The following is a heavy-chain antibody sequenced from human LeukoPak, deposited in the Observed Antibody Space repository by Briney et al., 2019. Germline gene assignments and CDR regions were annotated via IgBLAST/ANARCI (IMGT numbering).Heavy chain of an antibody. D-gene: IGHD1-26*01. Sequence: ASAKVSCKASGYTFTSYAISWVRQVPGQGLEWMGWISVYSGKTDYPQKVQDRVTMTTDTSTNTAYMELRSLRSDDTAVYYCARGIHSGNSGPYYFDYWGQGTLVTVSS. CDR1: GYTFTSYA. V-gene: IGHV1-18*01. CDR3: ARGIHSGNSGPYYFDY. CDR2: ISVYSGKT. J-gene: IGHJ4*02.